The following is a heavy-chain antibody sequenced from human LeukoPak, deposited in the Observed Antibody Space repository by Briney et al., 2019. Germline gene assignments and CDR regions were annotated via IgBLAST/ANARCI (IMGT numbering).Heavy chain of an antibody. CDR2: INHSGST. Sequence: SETQSLTCAVYGGSFSGYYWSWIRQPPGKGLEWIGEINHSGSTNYNPSLKSRVTISVDTSKNQFSLKLSSVTAADTAVYYCARLTLHYDFWSGYYKSYYFDYWGQGTLVTVSS. D-gene: IGHD3-3*01. CDR1: GGSFSGYY. CDR3: ARLTLHYDFWSGYYKSYYFDY. J-gene: IGHJ4*02. V-gene: IGHV4-34*01.